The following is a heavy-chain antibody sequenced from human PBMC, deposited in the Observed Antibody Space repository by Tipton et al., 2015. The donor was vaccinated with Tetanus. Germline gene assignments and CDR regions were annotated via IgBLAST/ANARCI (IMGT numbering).Heavy chain of an antibody. J-gene: IGHJ5*02. CDR3: ARVRSAAYTTNWYSGDNWFDP. CDR1: GGSISSGGYY. V-gene: IGHV4-31*03. Sequence: GLVKPSETLSLTCTVSGGSISSGGYYWSWIRQHPGKGLEWIGYIYYSGSTYYNPSLKSRVTISVDTSKNQFSLKLSSVIAADTAIYYCARVRSAAYTTNWYSGDNWFDPWGQGTLVTVSS. CDR2: IYYSGST. D-gene: IGHD6-13*01.